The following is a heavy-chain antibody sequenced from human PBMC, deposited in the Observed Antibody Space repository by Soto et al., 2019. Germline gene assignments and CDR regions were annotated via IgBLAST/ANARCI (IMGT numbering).Heavy chain of an antibody. Sequence: ASVKVSCKASGYTFTNNDINWVRQATGQGLEWMGWINPNSGSSGSAQKFQGRVTMTRNTSISTAYMELNSLRSEDTALYYCATALVGTYLDNWGQGTLVTVSS. CDR3: ATALVGTYLDN. CDR2: INPNSGSS. CDR1: GYTFTNND. J-gene: IGHJ4*02. D-gene: IGHD6-19*01. V-gene: IGHV1-8*01.